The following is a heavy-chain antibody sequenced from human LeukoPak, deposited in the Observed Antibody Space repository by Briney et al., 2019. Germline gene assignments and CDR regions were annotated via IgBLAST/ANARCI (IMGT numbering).Heavy chain of an antibody. V-gene: IGHV3-21*01. J-gene: IGHJ5*02. CDR2: ISSSSSYI. CDR3: TRDISSRWYDL. D-gene: IGHD6-13*01. CDR1: GFTFSSYS. Sequence: GGSLRLSCAASGFTFSSYSMNWVRQAPGKGLEWVSSISSSSSYIYYADSVKGRFTISRDNAKNSLYLQMNSLRAEDTAVYYCTRDISSRWYDLWGQGTLVTVSS.